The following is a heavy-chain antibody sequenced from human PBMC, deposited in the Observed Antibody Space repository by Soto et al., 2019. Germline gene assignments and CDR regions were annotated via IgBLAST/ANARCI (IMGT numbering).Heavy chain of an antibody. CDR3: ARRPVYCSSTSCYGRDYYYYYYMDV. J-gene: IGHJ6*03. Sequence: SETLSLTCTVSGCSISSSSYHWGWIRQPPGKGLEWIGSIYYSGSTYYNPSLKSRVTISVDTSKNQFSLKLSSVTAADTAVYYCARRPVYCSSTSCYGRDYYYYYYMDVWGKGTTVTVSS. CDR2: IYYSGST. D-gene: IGHD2-2*01. CDR1: GCSISSSSYH. V-gene: IGHV4-39*01.